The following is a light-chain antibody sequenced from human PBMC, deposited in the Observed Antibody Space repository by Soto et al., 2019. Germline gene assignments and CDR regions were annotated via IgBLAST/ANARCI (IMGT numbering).Light chain of an antibody. CDR3: QQYNFWPPLT. V-gene: IGKV3-15*01. CDR1: QSVNSN. Sequence: EIVMTQSPATLSVSPGERATLSCRASQSVNSNLAWYRQKPGQARRLLISDASTRATGVPARFSGSGSGTEFTLTISSLQSEDSGIYYCQQYNFWPPLTFGGGTKVEIK. CDR2: DAS. J-gene: IGKJ4*01.